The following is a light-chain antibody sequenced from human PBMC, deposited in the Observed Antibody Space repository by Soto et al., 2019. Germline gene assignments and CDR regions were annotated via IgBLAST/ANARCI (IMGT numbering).Light chain of an antibody. Sequence: DIQMTQSPSSLSASVGDRVIITCRASQSISSYLNWYQQQPGTAPNLLIYATSTLLSGVPSRLSGSGPGTDFTLTISSLQPEDFATYYCQQGYITPPWTFGQGTKVEIK. CDR2: ATS. J-gene: IGKJ1*01. V-gene: IGKV1-39*01. CDR1: QSISSY. CDR3: QQGYITPPWT.